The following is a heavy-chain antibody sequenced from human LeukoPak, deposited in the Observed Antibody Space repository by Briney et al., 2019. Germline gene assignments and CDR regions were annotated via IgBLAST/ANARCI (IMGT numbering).Heavy chain of an antibody. D-gene: IGHD6-19*01. CDR1: GGSISSYY. Sequence: PSETLSLTCTVSGGSISSYYWSWIRQAPGKGLEWIANIDYSGNTIYNPALKSRVTMSVDTSKNQFSLNLTSVTAADTAVYYCAREGKLTGYFGGLGFNYWGQGILVTVSS. J-gene: IGHJ4*02. CDR2: IDYSGNT. CDR3: AREGKLTGYFGGLGFNY. V-gene: IGHV4-59*01.